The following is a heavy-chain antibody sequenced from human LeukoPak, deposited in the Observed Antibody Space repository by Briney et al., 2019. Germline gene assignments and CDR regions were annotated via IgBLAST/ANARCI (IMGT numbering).Heavy chain of an antibody. V-gene: IGHV3-48*01. J-gene: IGHJ4*02. CDR1: GFTFSSYS. CDR2: ISSSSSTI. CDR3: ARLRGRVDY. D-gene: IGHD3-10*01. Sequence: GGSLRLSCAASGFTFSSYSMDWVRQAPGKGLEWVSYISSSSSTIYYADSVKGRFTISRDNAKNSLYLQMNSLRAEDTAVYYCARLRGRVDYWGQGTLVTVSS.